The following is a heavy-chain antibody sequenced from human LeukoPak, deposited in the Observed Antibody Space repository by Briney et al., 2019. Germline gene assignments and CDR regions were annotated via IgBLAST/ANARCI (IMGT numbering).Heavy chain of an antibody. Sequence: SVKVSFKGSGGTFSSYAISWVRQAPGQGVEWMGGIIPIFGTANYAQKFQGRVTITADESTSTAYMELSSLRSEDTAVYYCARGDLGYCSGGSCYRGYYYYGMDVWGQGTTVTVSS. CDR1: GGTFSSYA. CDR2: IIPIFGTA. V-gene: IGHV1-69*01. CDR3: ARGDLGYCSGGSCYRGYYYYGMDV. J-gene: IGHJ6*02. D-gene: IGHD2-15*01.